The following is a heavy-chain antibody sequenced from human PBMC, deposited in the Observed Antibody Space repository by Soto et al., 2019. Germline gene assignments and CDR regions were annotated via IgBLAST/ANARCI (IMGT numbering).Heavy chain of an antibody. CDR2: IRYDLDGQ. V-gene: IGHV3-23*01. D-gene: IGHD2-8*01. J-gene: IGHJ4*02. Sequence: EVQLLESGGGLVQPGGSLRLSCEASGFTLKNYMMTWVRQAPGKGLGWVSSIRYDLDGQEHADSVKGRFTISRDTSKNMLYLQMNDLRPDDTAVYYCAVLRYCTRTTCIWGQGTLVTVSS. CDR3: AVLRYCTRTTCI. CDR1: GFTLKNYM.